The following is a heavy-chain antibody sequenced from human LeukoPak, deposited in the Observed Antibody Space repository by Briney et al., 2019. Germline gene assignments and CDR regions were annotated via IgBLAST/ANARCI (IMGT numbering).Heavy chain of an antibody. V-gene: IGHV3-23*01. CDR1: GFTFSSYA. CDR2: ISGSGGST. J-gene: IGHJ4*02. CDR3: AKGPYCSSTSCYGFDY. Sequence: PGGSLRLSCAASGFTFSSYAMSWVRQAPGKGLEWVSAISGSGGSTYYADSVKGRFTISRDNSKNTLYLRMNSLRAEDTAVYYCAKGPYCSSTSCYGFDYWGQGTLVTVSS. D-gene: IGHD2-2*01.